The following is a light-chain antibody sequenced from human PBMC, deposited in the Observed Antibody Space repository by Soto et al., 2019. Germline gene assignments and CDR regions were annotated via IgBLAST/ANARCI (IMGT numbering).Light chain of an antibody. CDR3: QQLNSYPRT. CDR2: AAS. Sequence: DIQLTQSPSFLSASVGERVTITCRASQGISSYLAWYQQKPGKAPKLLIYAASTLQSGVPSSFSGSGSGTEFTLTISSLQPEDFATYYCQQLNSYPRTFGQGTKLEIK. J-gene: IGKJ2*01. CDR1: QGISSY. V-gene: IGKV1-9*01.